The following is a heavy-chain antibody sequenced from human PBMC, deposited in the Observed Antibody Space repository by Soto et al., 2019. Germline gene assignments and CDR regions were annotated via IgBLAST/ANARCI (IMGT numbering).Heavy chain of an antibody. CDR2: ISAYNGNT. CDR1: GYTFTSYG. V-gene: IGHV1-18*01. Sequence: QVQLVQSGAEVKKPGASVKVSCKASGYTFTSYGISWVRQAPGQGLEWMGWISAYNGNTNYAQKLQGRVTMTTXTSXSXAYMELRSLRSDDTAVYYCARGTDYGDYYYYYGMDVWGQGTTVTVSS. CDR3: ARGTDYGDYYYYYGMDV. D-gene: IGHD4-17*01. J-gene: IGHJ6*02.